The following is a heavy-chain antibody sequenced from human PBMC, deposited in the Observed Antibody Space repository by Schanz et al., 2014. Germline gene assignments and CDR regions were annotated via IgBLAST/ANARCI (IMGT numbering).Heavy chain of an antibody. D-gene: IGHD6-13*01. V-gene: IGHV3-74*01. CDR1: GFTFSTYW. CDR2: INSDGTTT. CDR3: ARLDSSSWYPRY. Sequence: EVQLVESGGGLVQPGGSLRLSCAASGFTFSTYWMHWVRQAPGKGLVWVSHINSDGTTTTYADSVKGRFTISRDNAENTLYLQMNSLRAEDTAVYYCARLDSSSWYPRYWGQGTLVTVSS. J-gene: IGHJ4*02.